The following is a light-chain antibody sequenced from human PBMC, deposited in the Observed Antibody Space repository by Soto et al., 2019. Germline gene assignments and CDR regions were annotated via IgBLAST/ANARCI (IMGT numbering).Light chain of an antibody. CDR1: QSVSSY. V-gene: IGKV3-11*01. CDR2: DAS. Sequence: DIVLTQSPATLSLSPGERATLSCRASQSVSSYLAWYQQKPGQAPRLLIYDASNRATGIPARFSGSGSGTDFTLTISSLEPEDVAVYYCQQRSNWPLTFGPGTKVEIK. CDR3: QQRSNWPLT. J-gene: IGKJ3*01.